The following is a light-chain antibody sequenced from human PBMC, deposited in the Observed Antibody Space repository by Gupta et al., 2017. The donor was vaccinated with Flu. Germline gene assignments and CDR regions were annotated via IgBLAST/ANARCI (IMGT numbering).Light chain of an antibody. V-gene: IGLV3-25*01. J-gene: IGLJ3*02. CDR3: QSSDDTATYRT. CDR1: TLAKQY. Sequence: VSPGQTARITCSGHTLAKQYVYWYQQRPGQAPLLVIYQDTKRPSGIPERFSGSTSGTTATLTISGVQAEDEADYYCQSSDDTATYRTFGGGTKVTVL. CDR2: QDT.